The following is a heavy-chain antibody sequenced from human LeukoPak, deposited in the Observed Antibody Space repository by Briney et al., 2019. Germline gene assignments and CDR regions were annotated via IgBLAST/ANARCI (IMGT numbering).Heavy chain of an antibody. CDR3: AGSGSSRLFDY. Sequence: SETLSLTCTVSGGSISSHYWSWIRQPPGKGLEWIGYIYYSGSTNYNPSLKSRVTISVDTSKNQFSLKLSSVTAADTAVYYCAGSGSSRLFDYWGQGTLVTVSS. CDR1: GGSISSHY. D-gene: IGHD1-26*01. J-gene: IGHJ4*02. V-gene: IGHV4-59*11. CDR2: IYYSGST.